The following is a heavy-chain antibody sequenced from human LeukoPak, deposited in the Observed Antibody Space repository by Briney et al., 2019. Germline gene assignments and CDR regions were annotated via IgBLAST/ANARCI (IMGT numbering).Heavy chain of an antibody. Sequence: GGSLRLSCAASGFTFSSYAMTWVRQAPGKGLQWVSAVSGSGAHTYYADSVKGRFTISRDNSKNTLYLEMNSLRAEDTAVYYCARDPSNSGSYYVLDYWGQGTLVSVSS. CDR3: ARDPSNSGSYYVLDY. V-gene: IGHV3-23*01. CDR1: GFTFSSYA. CDR2: VSGSGAHT. J-gene: IGHJ4*02. D-gene: IGHD1-26*01.